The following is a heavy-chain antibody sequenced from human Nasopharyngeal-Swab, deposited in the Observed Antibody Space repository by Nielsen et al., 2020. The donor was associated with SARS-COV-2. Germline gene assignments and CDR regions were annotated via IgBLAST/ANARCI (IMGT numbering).Heavy chain of an antibody. CDR2: ISAYNGNT. J-gene: IGHJ3*02. Sequence: ASVKVSCKASGYTFTSYGISWVRQAPGQGLEWMGWISAYNGNTNYAQNLQGRVTMTTDTSTSTAYMELRSLRSDDTAVYYCARDPPGGNSSWSHDAFDIWGQGTMVTVSS. CDR1: GYTFTSYG. D-gene: IGHD6-13*01. V-gene: IGHV1-18*04. CDR3: ARDPPGGNSSWSHDAFDI.